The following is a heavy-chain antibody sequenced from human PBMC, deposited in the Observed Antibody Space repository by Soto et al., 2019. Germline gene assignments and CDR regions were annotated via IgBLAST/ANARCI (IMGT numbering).Heavy chain of an antibody. Sequence: SLRLSCAASGFTFSSYGMHWVRQAPGKGLEWVAVISYDGSNKYYADSVKGRFTISRDNSKNTLYLQMNSLRAEDTAVYYCAKDGGDGKRRNFDYWGQGTLVTVSS. CDR1: GFTFSSYG. D-gene: IGHD2-21*02. CDR3: AKDGGDGKRRNFDY. CDR2: ISYDGSNK. V-gene: IGHV3-30*18. J-gene: IGHJ4*02.